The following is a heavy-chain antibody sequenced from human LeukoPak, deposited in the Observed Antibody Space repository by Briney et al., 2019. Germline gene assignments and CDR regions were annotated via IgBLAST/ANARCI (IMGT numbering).Heavy chain of an antibody. D-gene: IGHD3-22*01. Sequence: GGSLRLSCAASGFTFSSYSMNWVRQAPGKGLEWVSSISSSSSYIYYADSVKGRFTISRDNSKNTLYLQMNSLRAEDTAVYYCARDRLSRGLYYYDSSGLFDYWGQGTLVTVSS. CDR2: ISSSSSYI. J-gene: IGHJ4*02. CDR1: GFTFSSYS. V-gene: IGHV3-21*01. CDR3: ARDRLSRGLYYYDSSGLFDY.